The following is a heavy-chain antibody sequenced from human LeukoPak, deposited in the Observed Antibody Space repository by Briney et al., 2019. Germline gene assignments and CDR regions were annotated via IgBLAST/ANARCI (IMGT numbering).Heavy chain of an antibody. CDR3: ASGSGSYRTPYYYMDV. CDR1: GFTVSSNY. Sequence: GRSLRLSCVASGFTVSSNYMSWVRQAAGKGLEWDSVIYSSGSTYYADSVKGRFTISRDNSKNTLYLQMNSLRAEDTAVYYCASGSGSYRTPYYYMDVWGTGTTVTVSS. D-gene: IGHD3-10*01. CDR2: IYSSGST. V-gene: IGHV3-53*01. J-gene: IGHJ6*03.